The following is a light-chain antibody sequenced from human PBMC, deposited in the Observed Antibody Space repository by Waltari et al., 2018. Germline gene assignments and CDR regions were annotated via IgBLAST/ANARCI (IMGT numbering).Light chain of an antibody. CDR3: QQRSNWSPALT. CDR2: DAS. J-gene: IGKJ4*01. Sequence: EIVLTQSPATLSLSPVERATLSCRASQSVGNYLAWYRQKPGQAPRLLIFDASNRATGIPARFSGSGSGTDFTLTISSLEPEDFAVYYCQQRSNWSPALTFGGGTRVEIK. CDR1: QSVGNY. V-gene: IGKV3-11*01.